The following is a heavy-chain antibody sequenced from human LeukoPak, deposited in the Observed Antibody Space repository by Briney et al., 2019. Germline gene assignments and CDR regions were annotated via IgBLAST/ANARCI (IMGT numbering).Heavy chain of an antibody. CDR2: TIPIFATT. CDR3: AGDLVQATNGFAS. V-gene: IGHV1-69*05. CDR1: GGTLKNYA. D-gene: IGHD2-8*01. J-gene: IGHJ4*02. Sequence: ASVKVSRKASGGTLKNYAITWVRQAPGQGLEWMGGTIPIFATTNYAQKFQGRVTITTDESTSTSFMELSSLRSEDTALYYCAGDLVQATNGFASWGQGTLVTVSS.